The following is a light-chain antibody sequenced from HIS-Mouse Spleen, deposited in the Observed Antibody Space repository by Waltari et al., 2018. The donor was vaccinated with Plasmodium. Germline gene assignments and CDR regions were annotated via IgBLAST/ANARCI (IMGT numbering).Light chain of an antibody. CDR3: YSTDSSGNHRV. Sequence: SYELTQPPSVSVSPGQTARITCSGDALPKQYAYWYQQKSGQAPVLVIYEDSKRPSGIPERFSGSSSGTMATLTISGAQVEDEADYYCYSTDSSGNHRVFGGGTKLTLL. CDR2: EDS. J-gene: IGLJ3*02. V-gene: IGLV3-10*01. CDR1: ALPKQY.